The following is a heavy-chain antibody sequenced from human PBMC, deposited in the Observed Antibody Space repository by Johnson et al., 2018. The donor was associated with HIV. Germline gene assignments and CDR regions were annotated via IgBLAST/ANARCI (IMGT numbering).Heavy chain of an antibody. Sequence: VQLVESGGGLVKPGGSLRLSCAASGFTFSDYYMTWIRQAPGKGLVWVSRIHNDGSSTTYADSVKGRFTISRDNAKNTLYLQMNSLRAEDTAVYYCARERSYGYSADAFDIWGQGTMVTVSS. CDR3: ARERSYGYSADAFDI. D-gene: IGHD5-18*01. CDR2: IHNDGSST. J-gene: IGHJ3*02. V-gene: IGHV3-74*01. CDR1: GFTFSDYY.